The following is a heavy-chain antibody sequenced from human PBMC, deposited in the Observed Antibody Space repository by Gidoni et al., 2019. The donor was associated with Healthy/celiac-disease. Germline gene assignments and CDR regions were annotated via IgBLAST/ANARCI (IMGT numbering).Heavy chain of an antibody. CDR1: GFTFSSYG. CDR2: ISYDGSNK. V-gene: IGHV3-30*18. D-gene: IGHD6-13*01. CDR3: AKDQGSWYSKYYFDY. J-gene: IGHJ4*02. Sequence: QVQLVESGGGVVQPGRSLRLSCAASGFTFSSYGMHWVRQAPGKGLEWVAVISYDGSNKYYADSVKGRFTISRDNSKNTLYLQMNSLRAEDTAVYYCAKDQGSWYSKYYFDYWGQGTLVTVSS.